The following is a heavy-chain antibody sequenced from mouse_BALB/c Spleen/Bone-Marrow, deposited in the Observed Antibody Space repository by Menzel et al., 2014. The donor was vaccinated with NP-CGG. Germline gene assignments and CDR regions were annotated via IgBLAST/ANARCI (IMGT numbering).Heavy chain of an antibody. V-gene: IGHV1-54*01. J-gene: IGHJ2*01. CDR1: GYAFXNYL. CDR2: INPGSGGA. Sequence: QVQLQQSGAELVRPGTSVKVSCKASGYAFXNYLIEWVKQRPGQGLEWIGVINPGSGGANYNEKFKGKATLTADKSSSTAYMQLSSLTSDDSAVYFCAREWTARAVDYWGQGTTLTVSS. CDR3: AREWTARAVDY. D-gene: IGHD3-2*01.